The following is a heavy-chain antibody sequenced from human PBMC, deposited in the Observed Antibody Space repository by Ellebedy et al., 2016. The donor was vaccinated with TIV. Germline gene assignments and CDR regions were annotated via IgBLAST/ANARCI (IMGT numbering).Heavy chain of an antibody. V-gene: IGHV3-23*01. Sequence: GGSLRLXXAASGFTFSLYAMAWVRQAPRQGLEWISTISDSGTRTYYADSVKGRFTISRDNSKNTLYLQLNSLTADDTAIYYCASPGRSGSYYSSWGQGTLLTVSS. J-gene: IGHJ5*02. CDR3: ASPGRSGSYYSS. CDR2: ISDSGTRT. CDR1: GFTFSLYA. D-gene: IGHD1-26*01.